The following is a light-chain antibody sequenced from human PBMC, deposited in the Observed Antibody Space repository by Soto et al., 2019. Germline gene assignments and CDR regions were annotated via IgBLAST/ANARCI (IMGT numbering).Light chain of an antibody. Sequence: EIVLTQSPATLSLSPGERATLSCRASQSVGSYLAWYQQKPGLAPRLLIYGASSRATGIPDRFSGSGSGTDFTLTISRLEPEDFATYYCQQYNSYSTFGQGTKV. CDR1: QSVGSY. V-gene: IGKV3-11*01. CDR3: QQYNSYST. CDR2: GAS. J-gene: IGKJ1*01.